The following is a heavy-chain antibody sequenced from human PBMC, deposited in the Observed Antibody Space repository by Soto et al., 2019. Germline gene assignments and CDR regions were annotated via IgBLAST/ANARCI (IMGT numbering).Heavy chain of an antibody. Sequence: GGSLRLSCAASGFTFSSYSMNCLRQAPGKGLEWVSSISSSSSYIYYADSVKGRFTISRDNAKNSLYLQMNSLRAEDTAVYYCARSHSWYDAFDIWGQGTMVTVSS. J-gene: IGHJ3*02. CDR2: ISSSSSYI. D-gene: IGHD6-13*01. V-gene: IGHV3-21*01. CDR1: GFTFSSYS. CDR3: ARSHSWYDAFDI.